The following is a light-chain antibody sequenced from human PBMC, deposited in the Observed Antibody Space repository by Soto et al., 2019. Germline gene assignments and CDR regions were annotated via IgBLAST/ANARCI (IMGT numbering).Light chain of an antibody. CDR2: EVS. Sequence: QFALTQPASESGSPGQSITISCTGTSSDVGGYNYVSWYQQHPGKAPKLMIYEVSNRPSGVSNRCSGSKSGNTASLTISGLQAEDEADYYCSSYTSSSTLVVFGGGTKLTVL. CDR3: SSYTSSSTLVV. V-gene: IGLV2-14*01. J-gene: IGLJ2*01. CDR1: SSDVGGYNY.